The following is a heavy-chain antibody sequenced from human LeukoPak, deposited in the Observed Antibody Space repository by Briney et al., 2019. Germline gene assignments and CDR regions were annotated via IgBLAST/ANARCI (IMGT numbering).Heavy chain of an antibody. CDR1: VGTFSSDT. D-gene: IGHD3-10*01. Sequence: GSSVKVSCKASVGTFSSDTISWVRQAPGQGLEWMGRIIPILGIANYAQKFQGRVTITTDKSISTAYRELSRLRSDDTAVYYCARDLVHGSGTPTNYYYYYYMDVWGKGTTVTVSS. J-gene: IGHJ6*03. V-gene: IGHV1-69*04. CDR3: ARDLVHGSGTPTNYYYYYYMDV. CDR2: IIPILGIA.